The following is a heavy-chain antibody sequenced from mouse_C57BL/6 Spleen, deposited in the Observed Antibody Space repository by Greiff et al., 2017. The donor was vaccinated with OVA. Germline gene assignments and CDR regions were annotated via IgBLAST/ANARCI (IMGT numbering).Heavy chain of an antibody. CDR1: GFTFSDYG. CDR2: ISSGSSTI. Sequence: EVKLVESGGGLVKPGGSLKLSCAASGFTFSDYGMHWVRQAPEKGLEWVAYISSGSSTIYYADTVKGRFTISRDNAKNTLFLQMTSLRSEDRAMYYCARPITTVVEDAMDYWGQGTSVTVSS. J-gene: IGHJ4*01. V-gene: IGHV5-17*01. CDR3: ARPITTVVEDAMDY. D-gene: IGHD1-1*01.